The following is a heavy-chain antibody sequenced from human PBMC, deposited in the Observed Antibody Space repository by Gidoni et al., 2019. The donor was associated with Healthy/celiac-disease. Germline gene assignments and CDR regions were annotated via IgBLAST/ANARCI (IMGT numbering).Heavy chain of an antibody. CDR3: ARSILIIGGYDWPYYFDY. CDR1: GGSISSGGYY. D-gene: IGHD5-12*01. CDR2: IYYSGST. V-gene: IGHV4-31*03. Sequence: QVQLQESGPGLVKPSQTLSLTCTVSGGSISSGGYYWSWIRQPPGKGLEWIGYIYYSGSTYYNPSLKSRVTISVDTSKNQFSLKLSSVTAADTAVYYCARSILIIGGYDWPYYFDYWGQGTLVTVSS. J-gene: IGHJ4*02.